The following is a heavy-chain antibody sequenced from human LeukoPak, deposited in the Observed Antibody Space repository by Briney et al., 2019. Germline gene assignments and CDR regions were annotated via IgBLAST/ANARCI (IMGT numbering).Heavy chain of an antibody. Sequence: PPGGSLRLSCEVSGFTLTTHGMHWVRQPPGKGLEWVAFISYDGGNIYYADSVKGRFTASRDNPKNTLYLQMNSLRADDTAVYYCGKGGSSSVLYLDFWGQGNLVTVSS. CDR3: GKGGSSSVLYLDF. CDR1: GFTLTTHG. CDR2: ISYDGGNI. D-gene: IGHD6-6*01. J-gene: IGHJ4*02. V-gene: IGHV3-30*18.